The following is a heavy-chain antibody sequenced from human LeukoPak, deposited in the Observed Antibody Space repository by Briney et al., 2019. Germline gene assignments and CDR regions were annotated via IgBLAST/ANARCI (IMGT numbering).Heavy chain of an antibody. J-gene: IGHJ5*02. D-gene: IGHD4-17*01. CDR1: GGSISSYY. CDR3: AGSTVGNWFDP. Sequence: SETLSLTCTVSGGSISSYYWSWIRQPPGKGLDYIGYVHYSGSTNYNPSLRSRVTISVDTSRNQFSLNLTSATAADTAIYYCAGSTVGNWFDPWGQGTLVIVSS. CDR2: VHYSGST. V-gene: IGHV4-59*01.